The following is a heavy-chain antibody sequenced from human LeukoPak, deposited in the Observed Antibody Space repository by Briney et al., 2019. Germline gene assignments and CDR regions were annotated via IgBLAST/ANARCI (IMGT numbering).Heavy chain of an antibody. D-gene: IGHD1-26*01. V-gene: IGHV3-7*01. J-gene: IGHJ4*02. CDR3: TRGGRNTSYYWYY. CDR2: IKRDGTET. CDR1: ELTLSNYC. Sequence: PGGSLRLSCAASELTLSNYCMTWVRQGPGKGLEWVATIKRDGTETYYVDSVRGRFTISRDNAENSVYLRMNSLGDEDTAVYYCTRGGRNTSYYWYYWGQGTLVTVSS.